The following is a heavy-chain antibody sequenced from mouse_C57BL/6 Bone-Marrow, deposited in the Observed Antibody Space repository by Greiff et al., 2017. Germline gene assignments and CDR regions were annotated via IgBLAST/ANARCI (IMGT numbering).Heavy chain of an antibody. J-gene: IGHJ2*01. CDR2: INPYNGGT. CDR3: AVTLNYFDY. V-gene: IGHV1-18*01. D-gene: IGHD2-12*01. Sequence: EVKLMESGPELVKPGASVKIPCKASGYTFTDYNMDWVKQSHGKSLEWIGDINPYNGGTNYNQKFKGKATLTVDKSSSTVYMELRSLTSEDTAVYYCAVTLNYFDYWGQGTTLTVSS. CDR1: GYTFTDYN.